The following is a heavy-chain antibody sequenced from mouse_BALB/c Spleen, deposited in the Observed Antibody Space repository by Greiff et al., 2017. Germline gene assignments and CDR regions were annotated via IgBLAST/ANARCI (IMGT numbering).Heavy chain of an antibody. Sequence: EVHLVESGGGLVKPGGSLKLSCAASGFTFSSYAMSWVRQTPEKRLEWVASISSGGSTYYPDSVKGRFTISRDNARNILYLQMSSLRSEDTAMYYCAMDDYYAMDYWGQGTSVTVSS. J-gene: IGHJ4*01. V-gene: IGHV5-6-5*01. CDR2: ISSGGST. CDR3: AMDDYYAMDY. CDR1: GFTFSSYA.